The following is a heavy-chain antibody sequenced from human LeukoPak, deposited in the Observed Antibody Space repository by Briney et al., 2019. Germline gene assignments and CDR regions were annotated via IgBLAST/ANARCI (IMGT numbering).Heavy chain of an antibody. V-gene: IGHV1-2*02. CDR1: GYTFTGYY. CDR2: INPNSGGT. CDR3: AREGGDDSSGYYSFDY. D-gene: IGHD3-22*01. Sequence: GASVKVSCKASGYTFTGYYMHWVRQAPGQGLEWMGWINPNSGGTNYAQKFQGRVTMTRDTSISTAYMQLSRLRSDDTAVYYCAREGGDDSSGYYSFDYWGQGTLVTVSS. J-gene: IGHJ4*02.